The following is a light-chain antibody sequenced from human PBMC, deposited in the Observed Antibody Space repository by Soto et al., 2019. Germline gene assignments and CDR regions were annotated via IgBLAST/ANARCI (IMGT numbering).Light chain of an antibody. CDR2: DAS. Sequence: IVWTRAPGSKCVYPGESGTLTYKASQSVSSSYLAWYQQKPGQAPRLLIYDASRRASGVPARFSGSGSGTDFTLTISSLEPEDFALSYCPQRTTWPPISFGDGTRLEIK. V-gene: IGKV3D-20*02. J-gene: IGKJ5*01. CDR3: PQRTTWPPIS. CDR1: QSVSSSY.